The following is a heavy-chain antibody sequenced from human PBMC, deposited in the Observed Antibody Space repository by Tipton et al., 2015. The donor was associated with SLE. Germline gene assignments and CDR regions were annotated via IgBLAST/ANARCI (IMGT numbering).Heavy chain of an antibody. Sequence: TLSLTCTVSGGSIRRSTYYWGWIRPPPGKGLEWIGNINYSVTTYYNPSLRSRVTTSVDTSKNQFSLKLTSVTAADTAIYDCARGAPNCVACYCYDLYDYWGQGTLVTVSS. CDR3: ARGAPNCVACYCYDLYDY. D-gene: IGHD3-22*01. CDR1: GGSIRRSTYY. V-gene: IGHV4-39*07. J-gene: IGHJ4*02. CDR2: INYSVTT.